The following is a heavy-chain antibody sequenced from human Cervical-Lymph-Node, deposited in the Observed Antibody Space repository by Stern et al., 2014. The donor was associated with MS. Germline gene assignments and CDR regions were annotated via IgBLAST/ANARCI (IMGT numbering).Heavy chain of an antibody. Sequence: VPLVESGAEVKKPWASMRISCKASGYTFTNYYVHWVRQAPRQRLEWMGIINPTTGRTSYAQSFQGRVTMTRDTSTNTAYMELSSLRSEDTAVYFCARAQDYSNVVANYWGQGTLVTVSS. J-gene: IGHJ4*02. CDR1: GYTFTNYY. CDR2: INPTTGRT. CDR3: ARAQDYSNVVANY. D-gene: IGHD2-8*01. V-gene: IGHV1-46*03.